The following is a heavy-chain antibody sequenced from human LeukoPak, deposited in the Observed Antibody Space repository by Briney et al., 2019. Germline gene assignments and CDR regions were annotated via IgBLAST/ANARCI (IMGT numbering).Heavy chain of an antibody. D-gene: IGHD1-26*01. CDR3: ARKKWEPTSNDAFDV. Sequence: GGSLRLSCAASTFSFRNFAMSWVRLAPGKGLEWVSGISDSGHRTDYADSVGGRFTISRDNSKNTLYLQMDSLRAEDTALYYCARKKWEPTSNDAFDVGGQGTMVTVSS. J-gene: IGHJ3*01. CDR1: TFSFRNFA. CDR2: ISDSGHRT. V-gene: IGHV3-23*01.